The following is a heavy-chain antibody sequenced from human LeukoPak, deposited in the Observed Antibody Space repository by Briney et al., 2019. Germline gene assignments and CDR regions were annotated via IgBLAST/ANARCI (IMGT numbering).Heavy chain of an antibody. V-gene: IGHV3-30*03. CDR2: ISYDGSNK. Sequence: GGSLRLSCAASGFTFSSYGMHWVRQAPGKGLEWVAVISYDGSNKYYADSAKGRFTISRDNSKNTLYLQMNSLRAEDTAVYYCARDKGPLAAAGAMDVWGKGTTVTVSS. CDR1: GFTFSSYG. CDR3: ARDKGPLAAAGAMDV. D-gene: IGHD6-13*01. J-gene: IGHJ6*03.